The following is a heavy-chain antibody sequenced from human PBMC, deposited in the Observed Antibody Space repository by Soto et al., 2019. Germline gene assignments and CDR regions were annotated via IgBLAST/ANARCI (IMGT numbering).Heavy chain of an antibody. D-gene: IGHD6-19*01. V-gene: IGHV3-20*04. CDR2: IDWNGGST. CDR3: ARAGGSGGPFDY. CDR1: GFTFDDYG. Sequence: EVQLVESGGGVGRPGGSLRLSCAASGFTFDDYGMSWVRQAPGKGLEWVSGIDWNGGSTGYADSVKGRFTISRDNAKNPLDMQMNSLRAEDTALYSCARAGGSGGPFDYRGQGTLVTVSS. J-gene: IGHJ4*02.